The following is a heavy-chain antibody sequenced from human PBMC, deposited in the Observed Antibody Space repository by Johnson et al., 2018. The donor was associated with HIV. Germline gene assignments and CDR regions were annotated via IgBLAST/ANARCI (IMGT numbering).Heavy chain of an antibody. CDR1: GFTFSIYG. V-gene: IGHV3-30*02. J-gene: IGHJ3*01. CDR3: AKIITGTTYDALDL. CDR2: IHYDGSNK. D-gene: IGHD1-20*01. Sequence: QVQLVESGGGVVQPGGSLRLSCTGSGFTFSIYGIHWVRQAPDKGLEWVAFIHYDGSNKYYADSVKGRFTISRDNSENTVYVQMNSLITEDTGMYYCAKIITGTTYDALDLWGQGTMVTVSS.